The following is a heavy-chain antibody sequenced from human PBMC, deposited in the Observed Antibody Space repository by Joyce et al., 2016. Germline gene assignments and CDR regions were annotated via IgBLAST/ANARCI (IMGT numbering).Heavy chain of an antibody. V-gene: IGHV3-30*04. CDR3: ARDLGKYGGYVFYYGMDV. Sequence: QVQLVESGGGVVQPGRSLRLSCAVSGFTFSNHAMHWVRQAPGKGLEWVAGMAYDESNKYYADSVKGRFTISRDNAKNTLHLQMNSLRSEDTAVYYCARDLGKYGGYVFYYGMDVWGQGTTVTVSS. D-gene: IGHD5-12*01. CDR1: GFTFSNHA. CDR2: MAYDESNK. J-gene: IGHJ6*02.